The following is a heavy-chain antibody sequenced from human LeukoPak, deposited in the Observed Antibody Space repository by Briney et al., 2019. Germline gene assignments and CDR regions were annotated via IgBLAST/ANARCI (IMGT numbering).Heavy chain of an antibody. Sequence: GGSLRLSCAASGFTVSSNYMSWVRQAPGKGLEWVSVIYSGGSTYYADSVKGRFTISRDNSKNTLYLQMNSLRAEDTALYYCARGYPDYYDSSGYYPYLIQDYWGQGTLVTVSS. V-gene: IGHV3-53*01. CDR3: ARGYPDYYDSSGYYPYLIQDY. CDR1: GFTVSSNY. CDR2: IYSGGST. J-gene: IGHJ4*02. D-gene: IGHD3-22*01.